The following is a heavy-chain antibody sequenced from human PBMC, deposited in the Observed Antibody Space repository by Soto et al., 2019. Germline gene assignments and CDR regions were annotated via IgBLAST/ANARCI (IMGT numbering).Heavy chain of an antibody. CDR2: IRSKADGGTT. Sequence: EVQLVESGGGLVKPGESRRLSCAASGFTLTNGWMTWVRQAPGKGLEWVGRIRSKADGGTTDYSAPVKGRFTISRDDSKDTLYLQMNSLKDEDTAVYYCSTGRYRHGSDYWGPGTLVTVSS. V-gene: IGHV3-15*07. CDR3: STGRYRHGSDY. D-gene: IGHD5-18*01. J-gene: IGHJ4*02. CDR1: GFTLTNGW.